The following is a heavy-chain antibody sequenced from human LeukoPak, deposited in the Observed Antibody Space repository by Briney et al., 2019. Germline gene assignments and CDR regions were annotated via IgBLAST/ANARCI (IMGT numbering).Heavy chain of an antibody. V-gene: IGHV4-59*01. CDR1: GGSFSGYY. Sequence: SETLSLTCAVYGGSFSGYYWSWIRQPPGKGLEWIGYIYYSGSTNYNPSLKSRVTISVDTSKNQFSLKLSSVTAADTAVYYCARGVAVAGPYYFDYWGQGTLVTVSS. CDR2: IYYSGST. J-gene: IGHJ4*02. CDR3: ARGVAVAGPYYFDY. D-gene: IGHD6-19*01.